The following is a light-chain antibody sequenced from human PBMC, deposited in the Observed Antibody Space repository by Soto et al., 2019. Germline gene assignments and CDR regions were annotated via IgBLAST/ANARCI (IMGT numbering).Light chain of an antibody. J-gene: IGKJ1*01. Sequence: EIVVTQSPGTLSLSPGERATLSCRASQSVSNNYLAWYQQKPGQAPRLLIYGASNRATGIPDRFSGSGSGTEFTLTISSLQSEDFAVYYCQQYKKWPRTFGHGTKVDIK. CDR3: QQYKKWPRT. CDR1: QSVSNN. V-gene: IGKV3D-15*01. CDR2: GAS.